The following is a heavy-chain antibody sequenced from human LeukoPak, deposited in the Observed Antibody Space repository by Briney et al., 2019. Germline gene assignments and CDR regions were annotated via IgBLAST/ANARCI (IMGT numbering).Heavy chain of an antibody. J-gene: IGHJ2*01. CDR1: GGSISGYY. CDR3: ARSVVTLYWYFDL. V-gene: IGHV4-59*01. Sequence: SETLSLTCTVSGGSISGYYYNWIRQPPGKGLEWIGYIYYSGSTNYNPSLRSRVTISLDTSKNQFSLKLSSVTTADTAVYYCARSVVTLYWYFDLWGRGTLVTVSS. CDR2: IYYSGST. D-gene: IGHD4-23*01.